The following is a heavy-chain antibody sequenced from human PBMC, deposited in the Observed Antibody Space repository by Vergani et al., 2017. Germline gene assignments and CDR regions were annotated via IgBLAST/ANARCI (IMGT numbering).Heavy chain of an antibody. J-gene: IGHJ3*01. D-gene: IGHD3-9*01. Sequence: QITLRESGPTLVKPTQTLTLTCTFSGFSLTTGGAGVGWIRQPPGRALEWLAFVYWNDDERYSPSLKSRVTITKDTSKNEVILTMATMDPVDTATYYCVHRLGYFDWDGAFDVWGPATMVTVSS. CDR3: VHRLGYFDWDGAFDV. CDR2: VYWNDDE. CDR1: GFSLTTGGAG. V-gene: IGHV2-5*01.